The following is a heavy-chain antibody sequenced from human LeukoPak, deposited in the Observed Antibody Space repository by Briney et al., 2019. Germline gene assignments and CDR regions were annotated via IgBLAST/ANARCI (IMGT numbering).Heavy chain of an antibody. D-gene: IGHD3-10*01. Sequence: SETLSLTCNVSGGSISSSSYYWGWIRQPPGKGLEWIGSIYFSGRTYHNMSLKSRVTISIDTSKNQFSLKVNSVTAADTAVYYCARDNPYGSGTDYWGQGTLVTVSS. J-gene: IGHJ4*02. CDR3: ARDNPYGSGTDY. V-gene: IGHV4-39*07. CDR1: GGSISSSSYY. CDR2: IYFSGRT.